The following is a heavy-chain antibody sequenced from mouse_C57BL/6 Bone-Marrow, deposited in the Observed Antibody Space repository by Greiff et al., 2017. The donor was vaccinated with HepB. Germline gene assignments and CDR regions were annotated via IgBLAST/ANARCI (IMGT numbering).Heavy chain of an antibody. CDR2: IWWDDDK. CDR3: ARIGGTTVPYYFDS. D-gene: IGHD1-1*01. V-gene: IGHV8-8*01. CDR1: GFSLSTFGMG. Sequence: QVTLKESGPGILQPSQTLSLTCSFSGFSLSTFGMGVGWIRQPSGKGLEWLAHIWWDDDKYYNPALKSRLTISKVTSKNQVFLKNANVDTADTATYYCARIGGTTVPYYFDSWGRGTTLTVSS. J-gene: IGHJ2*01.